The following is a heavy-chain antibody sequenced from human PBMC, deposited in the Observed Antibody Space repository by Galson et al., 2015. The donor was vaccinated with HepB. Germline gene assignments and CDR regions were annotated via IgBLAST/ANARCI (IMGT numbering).Heavy chain of an antibody. CDR3: ARDYFDTVVVLTHNMDV. V-gene: IGHV1-18*01. CDR2: ISAYNGDT. D-gene: IGHD2-15*01. CDR1: GYTFTSYA. J-gene: IGHJ6*02. Sequence: SVKVSCKASGYTFTSYAMHWVRQAPGQGLEWMGWISAYNGDTNYVQKLQGRVTMTTDTSTRTAYMELRSLRSDDTAVYYCARDYFDTVVVLTHNMDVWGQGTTVTVSS.